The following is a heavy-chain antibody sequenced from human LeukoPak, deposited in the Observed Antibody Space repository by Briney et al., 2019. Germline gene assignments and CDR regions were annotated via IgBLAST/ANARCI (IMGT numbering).Heavy chain of an antibody. Sequence: GESLKISCKGSGYSFITYWIGWVRLMPGKGLEWMGIIYPGDSDTRYSPSFRGQVTISVDKSISTAYLQWSSLKASDTAMYYCARLAAAGTVVYYGMDVWGQGTAVTVSS. CDR3: ARLAAAGTVVYYGMDV. D-gene: IGHD6-13*01. CDR2: IYPGDSDT. V-gene: IGHV5-51*01. J-gene: IGHJ6*02. CDR1: GYSFITYW.